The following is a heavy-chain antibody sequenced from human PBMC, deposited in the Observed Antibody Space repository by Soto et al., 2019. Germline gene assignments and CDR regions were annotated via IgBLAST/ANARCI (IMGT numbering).Heavy chain of an antibody. CDR1: GFTFSSYA. CDR2: ISGSGGST. Sequence: GGSLRLSCAASGFTFSSYAMSWVRQARGKGLEWVSAISGSGGSTYYADSVKGRFTISRDNSKNTLYLQMNSLRAEDTAVYYCAKDQYDPYCSSTSCYFPPIDYWGQGTLVTVSS. CDR3: AKDQYDPYCSSTSCYFPPIDY. D-gene: IGHD2-2*01. J-gene: IGHJ4*02. V-gene: IGHV3-23*01.